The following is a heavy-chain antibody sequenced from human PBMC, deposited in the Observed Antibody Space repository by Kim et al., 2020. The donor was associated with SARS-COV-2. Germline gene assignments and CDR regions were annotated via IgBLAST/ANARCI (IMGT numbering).Heavy chain of an antibody. CDR1: GFTISSYS. CDR2: IVFIGGTT. CDR3: MKAFSGTNGGFEI. V-gene: IGHV3-23*01. D-gene: IGHD1-26*01. Sequence: GGSLRLSCVASGFTISSYSMSWVRQAPGKGLEWVSSIVFIGGTTYYADSVKGRFTISRDTSKNTVDLQMDSLGVEDPAVYYCMKAFSGTNGGFEILGQGT. J-gene: IGHJ3*02.